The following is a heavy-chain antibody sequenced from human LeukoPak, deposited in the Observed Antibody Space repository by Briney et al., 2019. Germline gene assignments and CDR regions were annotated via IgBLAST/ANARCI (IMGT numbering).Heavy chain of an antibody. CDR3: VRDETLWTLDW. J-gene: IGHJ4*02. Sequence: GGSLRLSCTASGFTFSGHWIHWVRQAPGVGLVWVSRINERGTDSMYAESVKGRFTISRDNAKNTVYLQMNRLRAEDTAVYYCVRDETLWTLDWWGQGTLVSVSS. D-gene: IGHD1-1*01. V-gene: IGHV3-74*03. CDR2: INERGTDS. CDR1: GFTFSGHW.